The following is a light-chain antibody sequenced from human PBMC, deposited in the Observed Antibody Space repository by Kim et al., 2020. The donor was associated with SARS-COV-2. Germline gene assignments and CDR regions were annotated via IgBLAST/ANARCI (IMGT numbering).Light chain of an antibody. J-gene: IGLJ2*01. Sequence: GQTITRTWDGSGGDVGGYSHVSRHHQYPGKAPQTMIYDVTKRPSGVSNRFSGSKFGNTASLTISGLQAEDEADYYCSSYTSTNTLVFGGGTQLTVL. CDR2: DVT. CDR3: SSYTSTNTLV. V-gene: IGLV2-14*04. CDR1: GGDVGGYSH.